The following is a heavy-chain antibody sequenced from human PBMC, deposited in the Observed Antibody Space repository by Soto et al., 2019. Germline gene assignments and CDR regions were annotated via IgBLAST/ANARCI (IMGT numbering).Heavy chain of an antibody. D-gene: IGHD2-2*01. V-gene: IGHV4-31*03. Sequence: QVQLQESGPGLVKPSQTLSLTCTVSGGSISSGGYYWSWIRQHPGKGLEWIGYIYYSGSTYYNPSLKSRVTISVDTSKNQFSLKLSSVTAADTAVYYCATISPKYCSSTSCYHFDYWGQGTLVTVSS. CDR1: GGSISSGGYY. CDR2: IYYSGST. CDR3: ATISPKYCSSTSCYHFDY. J-gene: IGHJ4*02.